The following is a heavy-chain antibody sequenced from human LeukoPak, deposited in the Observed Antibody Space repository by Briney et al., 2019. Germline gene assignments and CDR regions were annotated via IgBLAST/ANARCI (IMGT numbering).Heavy chain of an antibody. CDR1: GYTLSGYY. CDR2: INPDSGAT. D-gene: IGHD2-15*01. CDR3: ARDLCHGGSCFHFDS. V-gene: IGHV1-2*02. Sequence: GASVKVSCKASGYTLSGYYLHWVRQASGQGLEWLAWINPDSGATNFAQRFRGRVTMTRDTSVNTVHMELNRLRSDDTAVYYCARDLCHGGSCFHFDSWGQGTLVTVSS. J-gene: IGHJ4*02.